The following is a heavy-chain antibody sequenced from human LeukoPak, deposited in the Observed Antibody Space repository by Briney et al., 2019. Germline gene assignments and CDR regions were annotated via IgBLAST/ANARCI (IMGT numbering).Heavy chain of an antibody. CDR3: AKFGGSSSRDY. CDR2: ISGRGGST. Sequence: HTGGSLRLSCAASGFTFSSYAMSWVRQAPGKGLEWVSAISGRGGSTFYADSVKGRFTVSRDNSKNTLYLQMNSLRAEDTAVYYCAKFGGSSSRDYWGQGTLVTVSS. J-gene: IGHJ4*02. V-gene: IGHV3-23*01. D-gene: IGHD3-16*01. CDR1: GFTFSSYA.